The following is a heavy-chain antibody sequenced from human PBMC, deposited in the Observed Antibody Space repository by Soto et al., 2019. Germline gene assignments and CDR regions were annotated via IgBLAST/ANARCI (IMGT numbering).Heavy chain of an antibody. CDR1: GYSFNTYW. D-gene: IGHD3-10*01. Sequence: GESLKISCKGSGYSFNTYWIGWVRQMPGKGLEWMGIIYPGDSDTRYSPSFQGQVTISADKSISNAYLQWSSLKASDTAMYYCARHARYYGSGSYLRYYYYYGMDVWGQGTTVTVSS. CDR2: IYPGDSDT. CDR3: ARHARYYGSGSYLRYYYYYGMDV. J-gene: IGHJ6*02. V-gene: IGHV5-51*01.